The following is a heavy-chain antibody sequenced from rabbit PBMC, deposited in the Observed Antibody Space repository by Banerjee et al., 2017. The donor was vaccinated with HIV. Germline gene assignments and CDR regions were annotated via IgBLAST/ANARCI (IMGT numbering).Heavy chain of an antibody. CDR1: GIDFSSYYR. CDR2: IYTTSGST. D-gene: IGHD8-1*01. Sequence: QEQLKESGGGLVQPGGFLKLSCKASGIDFSSYYRMCWVRQAPGRGLELIACIYTTSGSTWYASWVNGRFTISRSTSLNTVDLQMTSLTAADTATYFCVRAGVYAGSSSYTGFDFNLWGPGTLVTVS. CDR3: VRAGVYAGSSSYTGFDFNL. J-gene: IGHJ4*01. V-gene: IGHV1S43*01.